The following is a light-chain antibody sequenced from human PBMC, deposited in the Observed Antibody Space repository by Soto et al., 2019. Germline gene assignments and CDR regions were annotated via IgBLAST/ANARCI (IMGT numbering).Light chain of an antibody. CDR1: QSVYTY. J-gene: IGKJ1*01. V-gene: IGKV3-11*01. CDR2: DAS. CDR3: QQRRNWPPT. Sequence: ETVLTQAPATLSLSPGERATLSCRASQSVYTYLAWYQQKPGQAPRLLIYDASNRAAGISARFSGSGSGTDFTLTISSLEPEDSAIYYCQQRRNWPPTFGQGTRVEIK.